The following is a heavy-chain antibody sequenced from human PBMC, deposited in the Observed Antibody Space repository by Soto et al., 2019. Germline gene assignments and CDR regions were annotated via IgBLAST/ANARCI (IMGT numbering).Heavy chain of an antibody. CDR3: ARTPNYYSSSSYYYYYYMDV. CDR1: GGSISSSSYY. V-gene: IGHV4-39*01. D-gene: IGHD6-6*01. CDR2: IYYSGST. J-gene: IGHJ6*03. Sequence: SETMSLTCTVSGGSISSSSYYWGWIRQPPGKGLEWIGSIYYSGSTYYNPSLKSRVTISVDTSKNQFSLKLSSVTAADTAVYYCARTPNYYSSSSYYYYYYMDVWGKGTTVTVSS.